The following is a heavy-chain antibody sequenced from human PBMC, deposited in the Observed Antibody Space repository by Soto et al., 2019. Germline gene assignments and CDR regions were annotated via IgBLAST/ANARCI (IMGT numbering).Heavy chain of an antibody. CDR2: IYHSGST. D-gene: IGHD2-2*01. V-gene: IGHV4-4*02. Sequence: QVQLQESGPGLVKPSGTLSLTCAVSSGSISSSNWWSWVCQPPGKGLEWIGEIYHSGSTNYNPSLKSRVTISVDKSKNQFSLKLSSVTAADTAVYYCARLGCSSTSCYAGGDAFDIWGQGTMVTVSS. CDR3: ARLGCSSTSCYAGGDAFDI. J-gene: IGHJ3*02. CDR1: SGSISSSNW.